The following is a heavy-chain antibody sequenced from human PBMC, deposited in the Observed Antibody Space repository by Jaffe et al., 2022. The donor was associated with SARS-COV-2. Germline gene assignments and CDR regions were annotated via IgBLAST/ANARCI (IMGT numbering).Heavy chain of an antibody. V-gene: IGHV3-33*01. J-gene: IGHJ4*02. CDR1: GFTFSSYG. Sequence: QVQLVESGGGVVQPGRSLRLSCAASGFTFSSYGMHWVRQAPGKGLEWVAVIWYDGSNKYYADSVKGRFTISRDNSKNTLYLQMNSLRAEDTAVYYCAREIQLWDPFDYWGQGTLVTVSS. CDR2: IWYDGSNK. D-gene: IGHD5-18*01. CDR3: AREIQLWDPFDY.